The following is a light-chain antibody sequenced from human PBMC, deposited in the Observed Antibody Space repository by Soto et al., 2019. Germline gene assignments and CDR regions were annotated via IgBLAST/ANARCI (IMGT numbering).Light chain of an antibody. J-gene: IGKJ2*01. CDR2: GAS. CDR1: QSVSSSY. CDR3: QQYGSSPLYT. V-gene: IGKV3-20*01. Sequence: EIVLTQSPGTLSLSPGERATLSCRASQSVSSSYLNWYQLKPGQAPRLLIYGASSRATGIADRFSGSGSGTDFTLTISRLEPEDFAVYYCQQYGSSPLYTFGQGTKVEIK.